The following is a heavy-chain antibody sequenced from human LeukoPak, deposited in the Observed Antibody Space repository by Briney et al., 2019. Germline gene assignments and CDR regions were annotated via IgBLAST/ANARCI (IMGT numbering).Heavy chain of an antibody. J-gene: IGHJ4*02. V-gene: IGHV4-39*07. CDR1: GGSINSSNYY. CDR2: IYYSGST. Sequence: SETLSLTCIISGGSINSSNYYWGWIRQPPGKGLEWIGTIYYSGSTYYNPSLKSRVTISVDTSKNQFSLKLSSVTAADTAVYYCARGDCTNGVCYTFDYWGQGTLVTVSS. CDR3: ARGDCTNGVCYTFDY. D-gene: IGHD2-8*01.